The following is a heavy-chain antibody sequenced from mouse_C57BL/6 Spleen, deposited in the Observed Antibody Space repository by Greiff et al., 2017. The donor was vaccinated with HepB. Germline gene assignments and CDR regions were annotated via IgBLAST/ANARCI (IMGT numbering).Heavy chain of an antibody. Sequence: QVQLQQSGPELVKPGASVKISCKASGYAFSSSWMNWVKQRPGKGLEWIGRIYPGDGDTNYNGKFKGKATLTADKSSSTAYMQLSSLTSEDSAVYFCAREELYDTPPPRDDWGQGTTLTVSS. J-gene: IGHJ2*01. CDR3: AREELYDTPPPRDD. CDR1: GYAFSSSW. D-gene: IGHD2-3*01. CDR2: IYPGDGDT. V-gene: IGHV1-82*01.